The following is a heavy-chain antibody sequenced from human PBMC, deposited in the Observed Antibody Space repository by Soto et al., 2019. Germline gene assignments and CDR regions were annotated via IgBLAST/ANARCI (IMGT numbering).Heavy chain of an antibody. Sequence: AGSLKLASAASGFTFSSYAMGGVLQAPGKGLEWVSAISGSGGSTYYADSVKGRFTISRDNSKNTLYLQMNSLRAEDTAVYYCAKGEYCSSTSCYAYYYYGMDVWGQGTTVTVSS. J-gene: IGHJ6*02. CDR2: ISGSGGST. D-gene: IGHD2-2*01. V-gene: IGHV3-23*01. CDR3: AKGEYCSSTSCYAYYYYGMDV. CDR1: GFTFSSYA.